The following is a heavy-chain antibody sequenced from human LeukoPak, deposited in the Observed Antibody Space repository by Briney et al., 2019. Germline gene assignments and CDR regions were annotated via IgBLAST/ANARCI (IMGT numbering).Heavy chain of an antibody. V-gene: IGHV1-69-2*01. J-gene: IGHJ4*02. CDR1: GYTFTDYY. CDR3: ATVPPYSGYGR. CDR2: VDPEDGET. Sequence: ATVKISCKVSGYTFTDYYMHWVQQAPGKGLEWMGLVDPEDGETIYAEKFQGRVTITADTSTDTAYMELSSLRPEDTAVYYCATVPPYSGYGRWGQGTLVTVSS. D-gene: IGHD5-12*01.